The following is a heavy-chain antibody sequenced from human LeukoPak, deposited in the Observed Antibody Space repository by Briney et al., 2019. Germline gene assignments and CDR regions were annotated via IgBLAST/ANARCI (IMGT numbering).Heavy chain of an antibody. CDR3: TRPTVTRYSDL. CDR2: IYYSGIT. V-gene: IGHV4-39*01. Sequence: PSETLSLTCTVSAGSISSTSHYWGWIRQPPGKGLEWIASIYYSGITYYNPSLQSRVTISVDTSKNQFSLMVTSVTATDAAVYYCTRPTVTRYSDLWGRGTLVTVSS. J-gene: IGHJ2*01. D-gene: IGHD4-17*01. CDR1: AGSISSTSHY.